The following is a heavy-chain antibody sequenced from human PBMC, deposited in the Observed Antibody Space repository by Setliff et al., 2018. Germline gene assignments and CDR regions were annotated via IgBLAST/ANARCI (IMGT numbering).Heavy chain of an antibody. CDR1: GFTFSNYA. D-gene: IGHD1-26*01. V-gene: IGHV3-23*01. CDR3: IRDTHMSGAYYFDY. J-gene: IGHJ4*02. CDR2: ISGSGGST. Sequence: LRLSCAASGFTFSNYAMSWVRQAPGKGLEWVSAISGSGGSTYYADSVKGRFTISRDNSKNTLYLQMNSLKTEDTAVYYCIRDTHMSGAYYFDYWGQGTLVTVSS.